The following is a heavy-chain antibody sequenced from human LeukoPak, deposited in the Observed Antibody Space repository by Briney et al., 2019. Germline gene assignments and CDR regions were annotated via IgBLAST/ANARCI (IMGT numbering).Heavy chain of an antibody. D-gene: IGHD6-19*01. J-gene: IGHJ5*02. V-gene: IGHV3-23*01. Sequence: GGSLRLSCAASGFTFSSYAMSWVRQAPGKGLEWVSAISGSGGSTYYADSVKGRFTISRDNSKNTPYLQMNSLRAEDTAVYYCAKVQSSGWDRGRFDPWGQGTLVTVSS. CDR3: AKVQSSGWDRGRFDP. CDR2: ISGSGGST. CDR1: GFTFSSYA.